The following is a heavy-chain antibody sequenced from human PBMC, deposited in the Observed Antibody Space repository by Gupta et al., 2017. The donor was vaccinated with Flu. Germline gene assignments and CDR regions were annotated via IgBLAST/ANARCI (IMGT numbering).Heavy chain of an antibody. CDR2: ISGSGGST. CDR3: AKGFFRIVPAAIYYFDY. V-gene: IGHV3-23*01. Sequence: EVQRLESGGGLVQPGGCLRLSCAASGFTVSSYAMSWVRQAPGKGLEWVSAISGSGGSTYYADSVKCRFTISRDNSKNTLYLQMNSLRAEDTAVYYCAKGFFRIVPAAIYYFDYWGQGTLVTVSS. J-gene: IGHJ4*02. CDR1: GFTVSSYA. D-gene: IGHD2-2*02.